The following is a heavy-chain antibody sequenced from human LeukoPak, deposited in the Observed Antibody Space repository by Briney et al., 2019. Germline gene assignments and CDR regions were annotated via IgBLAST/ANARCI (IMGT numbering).Heavy chain of an antibody. D-gene: IGHD6-6*01. Sequence: GGSPRLSCAASGFTFSSYWMHWVRQAPGKGLVWVSRINSDGSSTSYADSVKGRFTISRDNAKNTLYLQMNSLRAEDTAVYYCARDRSSSYHDYWGQGTLVTVSS. V-gene: IGHV3-74*01. CDR2: INSDGSST. J-gene: IGHJ4*02. CDR3: ARDRSSSYHDY. CDR1: GFTFSSYW.